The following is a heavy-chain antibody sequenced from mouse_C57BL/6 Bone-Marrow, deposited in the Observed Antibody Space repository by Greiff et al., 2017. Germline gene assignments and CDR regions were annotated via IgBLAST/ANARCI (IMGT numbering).Heavy chain of an antibody. Sequence: QVQLQQPGAELVRPGSSVKLSCKASGYTFTSYWMHWVKQRPIQGLEWIGNIDPSDSATHYNQKFKDKATLTVDKSSSTAYMQLSSLTAEDSAVYDGSTGDDYDRDWYFDVWGTGTTVTVSS. V-gene: IGHV1-52*01. CDR3: STGDDYDRDWYFDV. J-gene: IGHJ1*03. CDR1: GYTFTSYW. CDR2: IDPSDSAT. D-gene: IGHD2-4*01.